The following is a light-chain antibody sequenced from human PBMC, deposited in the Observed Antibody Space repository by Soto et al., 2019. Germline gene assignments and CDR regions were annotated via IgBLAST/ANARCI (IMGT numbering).Light chain of an antibody. J-gene: IGKJ5*01. CDR3: QQRSNWPA. V-gene: IGKV3-11*01. CDR2: DAS. CDR1: QSVSSN. Sequence: EIVLPQSPATLSSSPGEIATLSCRASQSVSSNLAWYQQKPGQAPRLLIYDASTRATGIPARFSGSGSGTDFTLTISSLEPEDCAVYYCQQRSNWPAFGKGTRLEIK.